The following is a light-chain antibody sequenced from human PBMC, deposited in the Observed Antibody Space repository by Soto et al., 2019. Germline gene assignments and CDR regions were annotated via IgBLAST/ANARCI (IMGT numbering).Light chain of an antibody. CDR1: QSISSW. V-gene: IGKV1-5*01. J-gene: IGKJ1*01. CDR3: QQYDGYSPWT. CDR2: DAS. Sequence: DIQMTQSPSSVSASVGDRVTITCRASQSISSWLAWYQQKPGKAPKLLIYDASTLQSGVPSRYSGSGSGTEFTLTISNLQPDDFATYYCQQYDGYSPWTFGQGTKVDIK.